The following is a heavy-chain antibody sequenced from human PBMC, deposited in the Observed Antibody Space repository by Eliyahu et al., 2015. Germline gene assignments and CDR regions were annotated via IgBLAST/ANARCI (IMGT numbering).Heavy chain of an antibody. J-gene: IGHJ4*02. CDR1: GFSXSGSA. D-gene: IGHD4-17*01. CDR3: TTSIYDDYSLFDH. CDR2: IRSKVSSYAT. V-gene: IGHV3-73*02. Sequence: EVQLVESGGSLVQPGGSLKLSXAASGFSXSGSATHXVRQASGKGREWVGRIRSKVSSYATEYAAAVRGRFTISRDDSKNTAYLQMNSLKSEDTAVYYCTTSIYDDYSLFDHWGQGTLVTVSS.